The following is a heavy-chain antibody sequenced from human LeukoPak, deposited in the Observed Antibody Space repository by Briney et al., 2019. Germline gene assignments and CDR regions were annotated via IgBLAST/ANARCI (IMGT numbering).Heavy chain of an antibody. Sequence: PGGSLRLSCAASGFTFSSYGMNWVRQAPGKGLEWVSYITSSGNTIYYADSVKGRFTISRDNAKNSLYLQMNSLRAEDTAVYYCARANYYDISGYDYWGQGTLVTVSS. V-gene: IGHV3-48*04. J-gene: IGHJ4*02. CDR2: ITSSGNTI. CDR1: GFTFSSYG. CDR3: ARANYYDISGYDY. D-gene: IGHD3-22*01.